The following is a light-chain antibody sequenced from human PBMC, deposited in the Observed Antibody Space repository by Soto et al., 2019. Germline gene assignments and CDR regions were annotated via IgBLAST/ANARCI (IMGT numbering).Light chain of an antibody. Sequence: DIQMTQSPSSLSASVGDGVTITCRASQSISSYLNWYQQKPGKAPKLLIYDASSLQSGVPSRFSGSGSGTDFTLTISSLQPEDFATYYCQQSYSTPFTFGPGTKVDIK. CDR2: DAS. CDR3: QQSYSTPFT. J-gene: IGKJ3*01. V-gene: IGKV1-39*01. CDR1: QSISSY.